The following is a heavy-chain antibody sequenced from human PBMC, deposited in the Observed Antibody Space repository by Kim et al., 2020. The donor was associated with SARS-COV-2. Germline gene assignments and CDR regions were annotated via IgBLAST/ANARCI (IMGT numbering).Heavy chain of an antibody. Sequence: ASVKVSCKASGYTFTSYAMNWVRQAPGQGLEWMGWINTNTGNPTYAQGFTGRFVFSLDTSVSTAYLQISSLKAEDTAVYYCARIESWFGELFPNYYYYGMDVWGQGTTVTVSS. J-gene: IGHJ6*02. V-gene: IGHV7-4-1*02. CDR1: GYTFTSYA. D-gene: IGHD3-10*01. CDR3: ARIESWFGELFPNYYYYGMDV. CDR2: INTNTGNP.